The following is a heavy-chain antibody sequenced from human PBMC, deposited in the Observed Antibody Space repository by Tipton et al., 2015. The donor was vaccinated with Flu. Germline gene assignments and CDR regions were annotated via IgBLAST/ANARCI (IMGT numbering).Heavy chain of an antibody. CDR1: GGSINRYY. V-gene: IGHV4-59*01. CDR3: ARDLGRPHSTRGNYYYGMDV. D-gene: IGHD2-2*01. CDR2: IYYSGST. Sequence: LRLSCTVSGGSINRYYWSWIRQPPGKGLEWMGNIYYSGSTNYNPSLKSRVTISVDTSKNQFSLKLSSVTAADTAVYYCARDLGRPHSTRGNYYYGMDVWGQGTTVTASS. J-gene: IGHJ6*02.